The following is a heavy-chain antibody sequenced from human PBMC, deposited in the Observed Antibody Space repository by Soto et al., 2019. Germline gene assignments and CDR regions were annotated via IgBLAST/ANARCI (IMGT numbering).Heavy chain of an antibody. CDR2: INPNSGDT. Sequence: ASVKVSCKASGYTFTDYQIHWLRQAPGQGLEWMGWINPNSGDTNFAEKFQGCVTMTRDVSISTAYLELGSLKSDDTAVYYCATQNSDYGSGTYSYWG. D-gene: IGHD3-10*01. V-gene: IGHV1-2*04. J-gene: IGHJ4*01. CDR3: ATQNSDYGSGTYSY. CDR1: GYTFTDYQ.